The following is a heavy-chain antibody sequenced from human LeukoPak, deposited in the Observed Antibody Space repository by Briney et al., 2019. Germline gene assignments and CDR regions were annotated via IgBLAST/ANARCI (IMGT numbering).Heavy chain of an antibody. Sequence: ASVKVSCKASGYTFTSYYMHWVRQAPGEGLEWMGIINPSGGSTGYAQKFQGRVTMTRDMSTSTVYMELSSLGSEDTAVYYCARVAAEVVGVPGAIGFGWLRRDYYYMDVWGKGTTVTVSS. V-gene: IGHV1-46*01. J-gene: IGHJ6*03. D-gene: IGHD2-2*02. CDR2: INPSGGST. CDR1: GYTFTSYY. CDR3: ARVAAEVVGVPGAIGFGWLRRDYYYMDV.